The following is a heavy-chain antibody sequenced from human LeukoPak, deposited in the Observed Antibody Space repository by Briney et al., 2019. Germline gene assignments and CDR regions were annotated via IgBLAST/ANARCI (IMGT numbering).Heavy chain of an antibody. CDR1: GGSISSYY. CDR3: ARPYAPHYGSGSYYDLGAFDI. CDR2: IYYSGST. V-gene: IGHV4-59*08. Sequence: PSETLSLTCTVSGGSISSYYWSWIRQPPGKGLEWIGNIYYSGSTNYNLSLKSRVTISVDTSKNQFSLKLSSVTAADTAVYYCARPYAPHYGSGSYYDLGAFDIWGQGTLVTVSS. J-gene: IGHJ4*02. D-gene: IGHD3-10*01.